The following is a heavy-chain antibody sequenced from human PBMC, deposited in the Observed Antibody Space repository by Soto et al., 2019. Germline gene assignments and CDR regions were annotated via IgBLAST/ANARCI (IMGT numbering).Heavy chain of an antibody. V-gene: IGHV1-3*01. CDR1: GYSFTNSA. D-gene: IGHD1-26*01. J-gene: IGHJ4*02. CDR3: ARDHSGSYFPFFDS. CDR2: INAGSGSA. Sequence: QVQLVQSGAEVKKPGASVKVSCKASGYSFTNSAIHWLRQAPGQRLEWMGWINAGSGSAKYSQKFQGRVTITRDTSASTAYMELSSLKSEDTAMYYCARDHSGSYFPFFDSWGQATLITVSS.